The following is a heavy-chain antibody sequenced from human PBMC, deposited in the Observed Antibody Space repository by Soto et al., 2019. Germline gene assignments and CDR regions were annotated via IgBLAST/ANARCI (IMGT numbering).Heavy chain of an antibody. V-gene: IGHV3-30-3*01. CDR3: ARPAATVIFYSGMDV. CDR1: GFTFSDYA. J-gene: IGHJ6*02. D-gene: IGHD4-17*01. CDR2: ISFDGSNE. Sequence: GGSLRLSCAASGFTFSDYAMHWVRQAPGKGLEWVAIISFDGSNEHYADSVQGRFTISRDNSENTLYLQMNSLRADDTAVYYCARPAATVIFYSGMDVWGQGTTVTV.